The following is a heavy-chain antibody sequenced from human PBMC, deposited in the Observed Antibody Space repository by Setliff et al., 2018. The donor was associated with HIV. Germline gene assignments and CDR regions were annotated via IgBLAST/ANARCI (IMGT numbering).Heavy chain of an antibody. Sequence: GGSLRLSCAASGFTFSRYGMNWVRQAPGKGLEWVSIVGGDGTTYYADSVKGRFTISRDNSKNTVYLQMNNLRVEDTAVYYCVRDGFVGKGGFDYWGQGTLVTVSS. CDR1: GFTFSRYG. D-gene: IGHD7-27*01. CDR2: IVGGDGTT. CDR3: VRDGFVGKGGFDY. J-gene: IGHJ4*02. V-gene: IGHV3-23*01.